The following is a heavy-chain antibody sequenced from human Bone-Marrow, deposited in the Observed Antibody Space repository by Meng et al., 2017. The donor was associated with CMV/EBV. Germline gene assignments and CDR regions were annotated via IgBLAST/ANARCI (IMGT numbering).Heavy chain of an antibody. CDR3: ARCGPPYYDFWSGYPYYFDY. V-gene: IGHV4-59*12. Sequence: SETLSLTCTVSGGSISSYYWSWIRQPPGKGLEWIGYIYYSGSTNYNPSLKSRVTISVDTSKNQFSLKLSSVTAADTAVYYCARCGPPYYDFWSGYPYYFDYWGQGTRVTVSS. D-gene: IGHD3-3*01. J-gene: IGHJ4*02. CDR2: IYYSGST. CDR1: GGSISSYY.